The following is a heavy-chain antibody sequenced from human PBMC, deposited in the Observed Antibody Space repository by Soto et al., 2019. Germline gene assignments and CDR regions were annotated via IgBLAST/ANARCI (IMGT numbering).Heavy chain of an antibody. CDR1: GFTFSSYG. CDR2: ISYDGSNK. V-gene: IGHV3-30*18. CDR3: AKDQGSFGELNNWFDP. D-gene: IGHD3-10*01. Sequence: GGSLRLSCXASGFTFSSYGMHWVRQAPGKGLEWVAVISYDGSNKYYADSVKGRFTISRDNSKNTLYLQMNSLRAEDTAVYYCAKDQGSFGELNNWFDPWGQGTLVTVSS. J-gene: IGHJ5*02.